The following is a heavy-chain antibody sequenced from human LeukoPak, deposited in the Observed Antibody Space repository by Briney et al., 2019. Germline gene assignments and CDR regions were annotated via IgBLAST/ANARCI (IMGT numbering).Heavy chain of an antibody. CDR2: IRSKAYGGTT. J-gene: IGHJ6*02. V-gene: IGHV3-49*03. Sequence: GRSLRLSCTASGFTFGDYAMSWFRQAPGKGLEWVGFIRSKAYGGTTEYAASVKGRFTISRDDSKSIAYLQMNSLKTEDTAVYYCTRDVVVPAAIQDYYYYGMDVWGQGTTVTVSS. D-gene: IGHD2-2*02. CDR1: GFTFGDYA. CDR3: TRDVVVPAAIQDYYYYGMDV.